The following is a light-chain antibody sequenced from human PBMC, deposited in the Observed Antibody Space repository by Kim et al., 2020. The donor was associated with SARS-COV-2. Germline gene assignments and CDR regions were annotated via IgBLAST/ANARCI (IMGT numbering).Light chain of an antibody. CDR1: QSVGRN. Sequence: EIVMTQSPATLSVYPGESATLSCRASQSVGRNLAWYQQKPGQAPRLVIYGTSTRATGVPARFSGSGYGTEFTLAIGSLQSEDFAVYYCQQYNNWPRLTFGPGTKVDIK. CDR2: GTS. J-gene: IGKJ3*01. CDR3: QQYNNWPRLT. V-gene: IGKV3-15*01.